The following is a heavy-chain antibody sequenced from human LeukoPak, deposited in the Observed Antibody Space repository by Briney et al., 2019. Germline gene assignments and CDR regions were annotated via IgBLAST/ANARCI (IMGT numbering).Heavy chain of an antibody. J-gene: IGHJ5*02. CDR1: GFTFSSYS. CDR3: ARDRWGIASFDP. CDR2: ISSSSSYI. V-gene: IGHV3-21*01. Sequence: GGSLRLSCAASGFTFSSYSMNWVRQAPGKGLEWVSSISSSSSYIYYADSVKGRFTISRDNAKNSLYLQMNSLRAEDTAVYYCARDRWGIASFDPWGQGTLVTVSS. D-gene: IGHD4-23*01.